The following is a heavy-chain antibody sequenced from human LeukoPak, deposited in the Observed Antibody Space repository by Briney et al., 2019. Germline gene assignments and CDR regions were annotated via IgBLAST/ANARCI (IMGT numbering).Heavy chain of an antibody. J-gene: IGHJ3*02. Sequence: GASVKVSCKASDYTFTSYGISWVRQAPGQGLEWMGWISAYNGNTNYAQKLQGRVTMTTDTSTSTAYMELRSLRSEDTAVYYCARGLRITMIPSDAFDIWGQGTMVTVSS. V-gene: IGHV1-18*01. CDR1: DYTFTSYG. D-gene: IGHD3-22*01. CDR2: ISAYNGNT. CDR3: ARGLRITMIPSDAFDI.